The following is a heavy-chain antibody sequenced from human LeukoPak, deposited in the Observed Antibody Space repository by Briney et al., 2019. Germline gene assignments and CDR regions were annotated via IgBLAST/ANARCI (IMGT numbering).Heavy chain of an antibody. CDR3: TRDCSGSRCYEEMDY. CDR1: GFTFGDYA. D-gene: IGHD2-15*01. Sequence: GGSLRLSCKPSGFTFGDYAMSWVRQAPGKGLEWVGFIRSKAFGATTDYAASVKGGFTVSRDDSKRIAYLQMNSLKTEDTAVYYCTRDCSGSRCYEEMDYWGQGTLVTVSS. J-gene: IGHJ4*02. CDR2: IRSKAFGATT. V-gene: IGHV3-49*04.